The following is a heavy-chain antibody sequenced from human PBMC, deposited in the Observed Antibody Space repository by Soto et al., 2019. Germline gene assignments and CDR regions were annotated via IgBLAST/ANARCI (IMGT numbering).Heavy chain of an antibody. J-gene: IGHJ6*03. D-gene: IGHD2-2*01. Sequence: GGSLRLSCAASGFTFSSYSMNWVRQAPGKGLEWVSSISSSSSYIYYADSVKGRFTISRDNAKNSLYLQMNSLRAEDTAVYYCARDGLPVVVVPAAPLRGYYYYMDVWGKGTTVTVSS. CDR2: ISSSSSYI. CDR3: ARDGLPVVVVPAAPLRGYYYYMDV. V-gene: IGHV3-21*01. CDR1: GFTFSSYS.